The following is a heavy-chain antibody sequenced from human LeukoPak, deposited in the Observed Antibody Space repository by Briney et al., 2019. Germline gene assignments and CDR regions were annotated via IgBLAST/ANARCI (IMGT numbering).Heavy chain of an antibody. J-gene: IGHJ4*02. CDR3: AKGGTTVTTVTDYFDY. D-gene: IGHD4-17*01. CDR1: GFTFSSYE. Sequence: PGGSLRLSCAASGFTFSSYEISWVRQAPGKGLEWVSYISRDSSTIFYADSVKGRFTISRDNAKSSLYLQMNSLRVEDTAVYYCAKGGTTVTTVTDYFDYWGQGTLVTVSS. CDR2: ISRDSSTI. V-gene: IGHV3-48*01.